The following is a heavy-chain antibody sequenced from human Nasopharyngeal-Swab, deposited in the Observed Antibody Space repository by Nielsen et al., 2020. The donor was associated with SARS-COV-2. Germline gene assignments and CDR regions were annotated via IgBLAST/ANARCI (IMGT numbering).Heavy chain of an antibody. CDR2: IKQDGSEK. Sequence: GGSLRLSCAASGFTFSSYWMSWVRQAPGKGLEWVANIKQDGSEKYYVDSVKGRFTISRDNAKNSLYLQMNSLRAEDTAVYYCARRARNGYHHFDYWGQGTLVTVSS. D-gene: IGHD3-22*01. CDR1: GFTFSSYW. CDR3: ARRARNGYHHFDY. J-gene: IGHJ4*02. V-gene: IGHV3-7*03.